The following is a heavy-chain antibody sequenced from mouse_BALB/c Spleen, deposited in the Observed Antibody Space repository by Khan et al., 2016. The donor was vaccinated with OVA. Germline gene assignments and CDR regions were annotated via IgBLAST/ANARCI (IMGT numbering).Heavy chain of an antibody. CDR3: ARKDYYDYDPFPY. Sequence: EVELVESGPGLVKPSLSLSLTYPVTGYSITSEYAWNWIRQFPGNKLEWMGYIDYSGNTRLNPSLKSRTSITRDTFKNQFFLQLNSVTAEDTATYYCARKDYYDYDPFPYWGQGTLVTVSA. CDR1: GYSITSEYA. D-gene: IGHD2-4*01. J-gene: IGHJ3*01. V-gene: IGHV3-2*02. CDR2: IDYSGNT.